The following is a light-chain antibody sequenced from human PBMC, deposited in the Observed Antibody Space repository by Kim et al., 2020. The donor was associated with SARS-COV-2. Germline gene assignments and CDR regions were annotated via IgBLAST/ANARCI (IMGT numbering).Light chain of an antibody. Sequence: EIVLTQSPGTLSLSPGERATLSCRASQSISSNYLAWYQQKPGQAPRLLIYNAFSRAPGIPDRFSGSGSGTDFTLTINRLEPEDFAVYFFHKYHSSPWTFGQGTRLDIK. CDR1: QSISSNY. V-gene: IGKV3-20*01. CDR3: HKYHSSPWT. J-gene: IGKJ1*01. CDR2: NAF.